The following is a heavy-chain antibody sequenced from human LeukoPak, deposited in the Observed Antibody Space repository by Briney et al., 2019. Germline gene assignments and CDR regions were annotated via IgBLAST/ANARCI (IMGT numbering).Heavy chain of an antibody. Sequence: GGSLRLSCAASGFTFDVYAMLCVREARGEGLVGVSGICWNSGSIDYADSVKGRFTISRDNPKNSLYLQMNSLSAQHTALYYCARASSYVLYDSSGSAVLFDYWGQGTLVTV. D-gene: IGHD3-22*01. V-gene: IGHV3-9*01. CDR2: ICWNSGSI. J-gene: IGHJ4*02. CDR1: GFTFDVYA. CDR3: ARASSYVLYDSSGSAVLFDY.